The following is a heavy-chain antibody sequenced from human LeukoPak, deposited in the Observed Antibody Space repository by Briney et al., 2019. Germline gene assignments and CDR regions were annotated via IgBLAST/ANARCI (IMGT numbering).Heavy chain of an antibody. CDR2: IYYSGST. V-gene: IGHV4-39*07. Sequence: SETLSLTCTVSGGSISSSSYYWGWIRQPPGKGLEWIGNIYYSGSTYYNPSLKSRVTISVDTSKNQFSLKMSSVTAADTAVYYCARVGIAAGDPLDYFDYWGQGTLVTVSS. D-gene: IGHD6-13*01. CDR1: GGSISSSSYY. J-gene: IGHJ4*02. CDR3: ARVGIAAGDPLDYFDY.